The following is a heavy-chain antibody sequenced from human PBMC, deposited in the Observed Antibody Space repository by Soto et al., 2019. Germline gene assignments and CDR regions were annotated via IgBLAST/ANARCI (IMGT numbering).Heavy chain of an antibody. J-gene: IGHJ6*02. D-gene: IGHD3-10*01. CDR3: AKDRGFGAGHGMDV. Sequence: EVQLLESGGDLVQPGGSLRLSCEASGFTFSNYAMSWVRQAPGKGLEWVTGISARGGTTYYVDSVKGRFTISRDNSKNTQYLQMNAPRAEDRAVYYWAKDRGFGAGHGMDVWGQGTTVTVAS. CDR2: ISARGGTT. V-gene: IGHV3-23*01. CDR1: GFTFSNYA.